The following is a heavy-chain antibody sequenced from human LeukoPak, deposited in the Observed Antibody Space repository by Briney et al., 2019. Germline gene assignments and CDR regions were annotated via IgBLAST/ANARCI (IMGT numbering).Heavy chain of an antibody. CDR2: IYYTGST. D-gene: IGHD6-19*01. J-gene: IGHJ4*02. CDR1: GVAVSSGNYY. CDR3: AREEVTSAWFPFDF. V-gene: IGHV4-61*01. Sequence: SETLSLTCTGSGVAVSSGNYYWSWIRQPPGKGLEWIGHIYYTGSTSYNPSLMSRVTMSVDAPKNQLSLKVRSVTAADTAVYYCAREEVTSAWFPFDFWGRGALVTVSS.